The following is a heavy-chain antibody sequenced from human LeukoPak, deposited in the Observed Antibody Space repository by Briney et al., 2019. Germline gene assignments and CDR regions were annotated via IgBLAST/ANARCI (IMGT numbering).Heavy chain of an antibody. Sequence: GGSLRLSCAASGFTVSSKYMSWVRQAPGKGLEWVSVIYSGGSTDYADSVKGRFTISRDNSKNTLYLQMNSLRAEDTAVYYCAKGDCSSTSCGKFDYWGQGTLVTVSS. CDR3: AKGDCSSTSCGKFDY. V-gene: IGHV3-53*01. J-gene: IGHJ4*02. CDR1: GFTVSSKY. CDR2: IYSGGST. D-gene: IGHD2-2*01.